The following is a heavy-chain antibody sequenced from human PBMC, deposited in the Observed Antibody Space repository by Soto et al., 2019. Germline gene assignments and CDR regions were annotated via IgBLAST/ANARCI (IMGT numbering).Heavy chain of an antibody. J-gene: IGHJ4*02. CDR2: ISSGGSTK. CDR1: GFVFSDYY. V-gene: IGHV3-11*04. D-gene: IGHD2-2*01. Sequence: GGSLRLSCAASGFVFSDYYMSWLRQAPGKGLEWVSYISSGGSTKYYSDSVKGRFTISRDNAKNSVSLQMNTLRVEDTAVYYCAREDSIIIPAVSDFWGQGTLVTVSS. CDR3: AREDSIIIPAVSDF.